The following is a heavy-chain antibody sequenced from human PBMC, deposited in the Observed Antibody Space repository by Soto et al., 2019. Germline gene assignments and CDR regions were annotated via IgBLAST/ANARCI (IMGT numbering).Heavy chain of an antibody. V-gene: IGHV4-31*03. Sequence: QVQLQESGPGLVKPSQTLSLTCTVSGASISGDGYSWSWIRQQPGKGLQWIGYIYYSGSTYYTPSPKGRLTISADMSKKQFSIQLTSLAAADTAIYYCARGPYGDPAPRLDPWGQGALVTVSS. CDR2: IYYSGST. D-gene: IGHD4-17*01. CDR1: GASISGDGYS. J-gene: IGHJ5*02. CDR3: ARGPYGDPAPRLDP.